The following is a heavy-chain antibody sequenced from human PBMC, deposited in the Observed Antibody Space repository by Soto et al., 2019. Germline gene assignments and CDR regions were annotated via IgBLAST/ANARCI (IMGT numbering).Heavy chain of an antibody. Sequence: QVQLVESGGGVVQPGRSLRLSCAASGFTFSSYGMHWVRQAPGKGLEWVAVISFDGSNKYYADSVQGRFTISRDNSKYTLYLQMNSLRPEDTAVYYCAKDPGYGDYEDYFDYWGQGTLVTVSS. D-gene: IGHD4-17*01. CDR1: GFTFSSYG. V-gene: IGHV3-30*18. CDR2: ISFDGSNK. CDR3: AKDPGYGDYEDYFDY. J-gene: IGHJ4*02.